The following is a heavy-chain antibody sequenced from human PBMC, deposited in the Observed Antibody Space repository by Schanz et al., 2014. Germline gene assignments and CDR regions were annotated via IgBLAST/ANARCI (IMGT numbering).Heavy chain of an antibody. CDR1: GFTFSDYY. V-gene: IGHV3-11*05. D-gene: IGHD6-19*01. Sequence: QVQLVESGGGLVKPGGSLRLSCAASGFTFSDYYMTWMRQAPGKGLEWILYISNSGTYTKHADSVKGRFVISRDNARSSLYLQMSSLRDGDTAVYYCAIVIMVAGNHRDGRDVWGQGTTVTVSS. CDR2: ISNSGTYT. J-gene: IGHJ6*02. CDR3: AIVIMVAGNHRDGRDV.